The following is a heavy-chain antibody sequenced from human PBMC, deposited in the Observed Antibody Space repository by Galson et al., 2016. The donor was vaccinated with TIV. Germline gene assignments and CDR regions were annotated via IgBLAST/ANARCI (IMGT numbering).Heavy chain of an antibody. Sequence: SVKVSCKVSGNSLNELVIHWVRQAPGKGLEWMGGFDPEVSKTVYAQMLQGRVTMAADTSRNTAYMELGSLRFEDTAVYYCATVAWFPGLSLDNWGQGTLATVSP. J-gene: IGHJ4*02. CDR3: ATVAWFPGLSLDN. CDR1: GNSLNELV. V-gene: IGHV1-24*01. CDR2: FDPEVSKT. D-gene: IGHD2/OR15-2a*01.